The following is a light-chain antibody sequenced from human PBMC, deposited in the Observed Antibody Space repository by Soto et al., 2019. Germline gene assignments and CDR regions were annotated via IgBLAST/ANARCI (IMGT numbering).Light chain of an antibody. CDR3: QQDDSYPYT. CDR2: KAS. CDR1: QSISTW. V-gene: IGKV1-5*03. J-gene: IGKJ2*01. Sequence: DIPMTQSPSTLPASVGDRVTITCRASQSISTWLAWYQQQPGKAPKLLIYKASSLQSGVPSRFSGSGSGTQFTLTINTLQPDDFATYYCQQDDSYPYTFGQGTKLEIK.